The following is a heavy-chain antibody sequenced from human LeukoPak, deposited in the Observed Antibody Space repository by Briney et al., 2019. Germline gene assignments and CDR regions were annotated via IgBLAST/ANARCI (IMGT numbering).Heavy chain of an antibody. V-gene: IGHV3-23*01. CDR1: GFTFSSYA. CDR2: ISGSGGST. D-gene: IGHD3-3*01. Sequence: PGGSLRLSCAASGFTFSSYAMSWVRQAPGKGLEWVSAISGSGGSTYYADSVKGRFTISRDNSKNTLYLKMNSLRAEDTAVYYCAKDHQLRFFHKLSYYMDVWGKGTTVTVSS. CDR3: AKDHQLRFFHKLSYYMDV. J-gene: IGHJ6*03.